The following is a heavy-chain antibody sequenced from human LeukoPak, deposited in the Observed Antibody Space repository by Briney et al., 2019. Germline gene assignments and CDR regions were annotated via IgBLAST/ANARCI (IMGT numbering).Heavy chain of an antibody. J-gene: IGHJ5*02. V-gene: IGHV4-59*01. CDR1: GGSLSSYY. CDR2: IYYSEST. Sequence: PSETLSLTCTVSGGSLSSYYWSWIRQPPGKGLEWIGYIYYSESTNYNPSLKSRVTISVDTSKDQFSLKLSSVTAADTAVYYCARSYGDYSNWFDPWGQGTLVTVSS. CDR3: ARSYGDYSNWFDP. D-gene: IGHD4-17*01.